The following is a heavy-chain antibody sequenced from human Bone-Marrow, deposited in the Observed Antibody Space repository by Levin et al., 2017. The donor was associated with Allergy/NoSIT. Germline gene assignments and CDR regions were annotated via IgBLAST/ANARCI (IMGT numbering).Heavy chain of an antibody. J-gene: IGHJ5*02. CDR1: GGSISSYY. CDR2: IYYSGST. CDR3: ARARDSTGWSNWFDP. Sequence: SETLSLTCTVSGGSISSYYWSWIRQPPGKGLDWIGYIYYSGSTNYNPSLKSRVTISVDTSKNQFSLKLSSVTAADAAVYYCARARDSTGWSNWFDPWGQGPLVTVSS. V-gene: IGHV4-59*01. D-gene: IGHD3-22*01.